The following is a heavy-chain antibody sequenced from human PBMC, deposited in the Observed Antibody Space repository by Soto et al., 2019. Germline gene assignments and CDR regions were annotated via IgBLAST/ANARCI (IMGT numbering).Heavy chain of an antibody. V-gene: IGHV5-51*01. J-gene: IGHJ4*02. CDR1: GYLFTRYW. D-gene: IGHD4-17*01. Sequence: GYYLKLSYTGSGYLFTRYWIGWVLQMPGKGLEWMGIIYPGDSDTRYSPSFQGQVTISADKSISTAYLQWSSLKASDTAMYYCAITPTVTTAFDYWGQGTLVTVSA. CDR2: IYPGDSDT. CDR3: AITPTVTTAFDY.